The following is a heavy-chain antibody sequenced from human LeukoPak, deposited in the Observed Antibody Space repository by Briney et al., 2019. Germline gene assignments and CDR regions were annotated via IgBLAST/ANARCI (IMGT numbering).Heavy chain of an antibody. Sequence: GGSLRLSCAASGFTFSSYSMNWVRQAPGKGLEWVSYISSSSSTIYYADSVKGRFTISRDNAKNSLYLQMNSLRDEDTAVYYCAREPLFGVAIIPVWFDYWGQGTLVTVSS. CDR2: ISSSSSTI. J-gene: IGHJ4*02. V-gene: IGHV3-48*02. D-gene: IGHD3-3*01. CDR1: GFTFSSYS. CDR3: AREPLFGVAIIPVWFDY.